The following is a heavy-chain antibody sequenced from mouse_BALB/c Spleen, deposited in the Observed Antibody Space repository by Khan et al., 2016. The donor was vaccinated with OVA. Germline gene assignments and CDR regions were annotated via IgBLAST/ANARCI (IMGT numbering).Heavy chain of an antibody. V-gene: IGHV1-77*01. D-gene: IGHD1-2*01. Sequence: QVQLQQSGAELARPGASVKLSCKASGYTFTDYYINWVKLRTGQGLEWIGEISPGSGDTYYNERFKGKATLTADKSSSTAYMQLSSLTSEASAVYVCARRNYFGYTFAYWGQGTLVTVSA. CDR2: ISPGSGDT. CDR1: GYTFTDYY. CDR3: ARRNYFGYTFAY. J-gene: IGHJ3*01.